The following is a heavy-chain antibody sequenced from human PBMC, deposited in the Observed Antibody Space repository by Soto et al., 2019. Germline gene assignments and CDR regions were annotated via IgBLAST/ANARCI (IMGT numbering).Heavy chain of an antibody. CDR2: FDPKDGLP. CDR1: GHKVTELS. Sequence: ASVKVSCKVSGHKVTELSIYWMRQSPGTGLECMGGFDPKDGLPVYAQNFEGRVTMTEDASTDTAYLEVENLRSEDTAVYYCARAGYCSSTSCYGGMDVWGQGTTVTVSS. CDR3: ARAGYCSSTSCYGGMDV. D-gene: IGHD2-2*01. J-gene: IGHJ6*02. V-gene: IGHV1-24*01.